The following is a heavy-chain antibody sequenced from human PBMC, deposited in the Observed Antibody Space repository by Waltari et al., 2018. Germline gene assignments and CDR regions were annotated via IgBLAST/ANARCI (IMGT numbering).Heavy chain of an antibody. CDR3: ALSPQQLLAFDF. CDR2: IVPILRLT. J-gene: IGHJ3*01. V-gene: IGHV1-69*04. D-gene: IGHD6-13*01. Sequence: QVQVVQSGTEVKKPGSSVRVSGKVSGDTFNQYAISWVRQAPGQGLEWMGKIVPILRLTNFSQKFRDRVTLTATTSTTTAFMDLTDLTSEDTAVYYCALSPQQLLAFDFWGQGTMVTVSS. CDR1: GDTFNQYA.